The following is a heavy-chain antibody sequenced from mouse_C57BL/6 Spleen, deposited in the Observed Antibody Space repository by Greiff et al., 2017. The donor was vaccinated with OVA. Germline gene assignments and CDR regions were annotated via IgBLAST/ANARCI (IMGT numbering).Heavy chain of an antibody. D-gene: IGHD1-1*01. Sequence: ESGPGLVKPSQSLSLTCSVTGYSITSGYYWNWIRQFPGNKLEWMGYISYDGSNNYNPSLKNRISITRDTSKNQFFLKLNSVTTEDTATYYCATHSSYGYVDVWGTGTTVTVSS. CDR3: ATHSSYGYVDV. J-gene: IGHJ1*03. CDR2: ISYDGSN. CDR1: GYSITSGYY. V-gene: IGHV3-6*01.